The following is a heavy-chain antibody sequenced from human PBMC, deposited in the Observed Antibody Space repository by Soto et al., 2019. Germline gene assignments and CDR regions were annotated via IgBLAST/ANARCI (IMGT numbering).Heavy chain of an antibody. J-gene: IGHJ4*02. CDR1: GGSISSGGYY. CDR3: ARHSYLYSSSWSD. V-gene: IGHV4-61*08. CDR2: IYYSGST. Sequence: SETLSLTCTVSGGSISSGGYYWNWIRQHPGKGLEWIGYIYYSGSTNYNPSLKSRVTISVDTSKNQFSLKLSSVTVADTAVYYCARHSYLYSSSWSDWGQGTLVTVSS. D-gene: IGHD6-13*01.